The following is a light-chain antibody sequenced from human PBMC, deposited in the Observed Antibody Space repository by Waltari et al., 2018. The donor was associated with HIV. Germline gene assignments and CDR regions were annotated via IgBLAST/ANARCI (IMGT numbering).Light chain of an antibody. CDR2: EAS. Sequence: DIQMTQSPSTLSTSVGDRVNNTCRDSQSISSWFALYQQKAGKAPKFLIYEASNLESGVPSRFSVTGSGTEFTLTINSLQPDDFATYYCHHFNTYSGTFGQGTKVEIK. CDR3: HHFNTYSGT. CDR1: QSISSW. V-gene: IGKV1-5*03. J-gene: IGKJ1*01.